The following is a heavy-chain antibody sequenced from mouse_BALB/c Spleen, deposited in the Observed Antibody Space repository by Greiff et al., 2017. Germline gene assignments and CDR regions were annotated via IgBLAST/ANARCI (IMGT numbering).Heavy chain of an antibody. V-gene: IGHV5-9-4*01. CDR2: ISSGGSYT. D-gene: IGHD2-14*01. CDR3: ATYYRYEVPAY. J-gene: IGHJ3*01. Sequence: EVKLMESGGGLVKPGGSLKLSCAASGFTFSSYAMSWVRQSPEKRLEWVAEISSGGSYTYYPDTVTGRFTISGDNAKNTLYLEMSSLRAEDTAMYYCATYYRYEVPAYWGQGTLVTVSA. CDR1: GFTFSSYA.